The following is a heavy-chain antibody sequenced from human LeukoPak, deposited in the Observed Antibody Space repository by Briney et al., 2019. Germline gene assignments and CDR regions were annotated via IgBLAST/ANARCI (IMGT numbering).Heavy chain of an antibody. CDR3: ARDLEDYYDRSPGAFDI. V-gene: IGHV4-59*01. CDR1: GGSISSYY. Sequence: PSETLSLTCTASGGSISSYYWSWIRQPPGKGLEWIGYIYYSGSTNYNPSLKSRVTISVDTSKNQFSLKLSSVTAADTAVYYCARDLEDYYDRSPGAFDIWGQGTMVTVSS. J-gene: IGHJ3*02. D-gene: IGHD3-22*01. CDR2: IYYSGST.